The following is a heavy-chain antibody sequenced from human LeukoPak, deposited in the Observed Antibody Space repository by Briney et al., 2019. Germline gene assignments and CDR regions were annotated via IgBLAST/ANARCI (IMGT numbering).Heavy chain of an antibody. D-gene: IGHD2-2*01. V-gene: IGHV1-69*10. J-gene: IGHJ4*02. CDR2: FIPVLGTA. CDR3: ARVARCTSCFDVDY. CDR1: GGIFSDYA. Sequence: ASVKVSCKASGGIFSDYALNWVRQAPGQGLEWMGVFIPVLGTANSTQNFQDRVSITADISTHTVYMELSSLKSEDTAVYYCARVARCTSCFDVDYWGQGTLVTVSS.